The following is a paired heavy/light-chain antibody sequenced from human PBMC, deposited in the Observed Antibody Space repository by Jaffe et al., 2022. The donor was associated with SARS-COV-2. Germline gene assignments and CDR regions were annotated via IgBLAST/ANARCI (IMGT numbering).Light chain of an antibody. Sequence: EIVMTQSPATLSVSPGERATLSCRASQSVSSNLAWYQQKPGQAPRLLIYGASTRATGIPARFSGSGSGTEFTLTISSLQSEDFAVYYCQQYNNWPQRTFGQGTKVEIK. V-gene: IGKV3-15*01. CDR1: QSVSSN. CDR2: GAS. J-gene: IGKJ1*01. CDR3: QQYNNWPQRT.
Heavy chain of an antibody. CDR3: AREVDIVVVPAALRPYYFDY. D-gene: IGHD2-2*03. CDR1: GGSISSGSYY. J-gene: IGHJ4*02. V-gene: IGHV4-61*02. CDR2: IYTSGST. Sequence: QVQLQESGPGLVKPSQTLSLTCTVSGGSISSGSYYWSWIRQPAGKGLEWIGRIYTSGSTNYNPSLKSRVTISVDTSKNQFSLKLSSVTAADTAVYYCAREVDIVVVPAALRPYYFDYWGQGTLVTVSS.